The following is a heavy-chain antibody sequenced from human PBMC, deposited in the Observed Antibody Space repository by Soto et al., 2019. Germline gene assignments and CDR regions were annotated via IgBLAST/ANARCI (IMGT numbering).Heavy chain of an antibody. D-gene: IGHD3-22*01. J-gene: IGHJ4*02. CDR1: GSTFSSYG. Sequence: GGSLRLSCAASGSTFSSYGMHWVRQAPGKGLEWVAVIWYDGSNKYYADSVKGRFTISRDNSKNTLYLQMNSLRAEDTAVYYCARGTYDSSGYYYGEPYFDYWGQGTLVTVSS. V-gene: IGHV3-33*01. CDR2: IWYDGSNK. CDR3: ARGTYDSSGYYYGEPYFDY.